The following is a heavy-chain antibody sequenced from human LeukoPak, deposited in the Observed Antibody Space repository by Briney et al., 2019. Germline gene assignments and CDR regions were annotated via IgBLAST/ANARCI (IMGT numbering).Heavy chain of an antibody. CDR1: GFTFSDYY. J-gene: IGHJ4*02. D-gene: IGHD3-16*02. Sequence: GGSLRLSCAASGFTFSDYYMSWIRQAPGKGLEWVSYISSSSSCTNYADSVKGRFTISRDNAKNSLYLQMNSLRAEDTAVYYCARDRQDYDYVWGSYPLDYWGQGTLSPSPQ. CDR3: ARDRQDYDYVWGSYPLDY. CDR2: ISSSSSCT. V-gene: IGHV3-11*06.